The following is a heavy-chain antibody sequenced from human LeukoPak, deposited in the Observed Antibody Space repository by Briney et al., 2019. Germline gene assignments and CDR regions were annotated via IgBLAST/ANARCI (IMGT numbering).Heavy chain of an antibody. CDR3: ARQRLNDITMVRALYGMDV. D-gene: IGHD3-10*01. CDR1: GYSFTSYW. Sequence: GESLKISCKGSGYSFTSYWIGWVRQMPGKGLEWMGIIYPGDSDTRYSPSFQGQVTISADKSISTAYLQWSSLKASGAAMYYCARQRLNDITMVRALYGMDVWGQGTTVTVSS. J-gene: IGHJ6*02. CDR2: IYPGDSDT. V-gene: IGHV5-51*01.